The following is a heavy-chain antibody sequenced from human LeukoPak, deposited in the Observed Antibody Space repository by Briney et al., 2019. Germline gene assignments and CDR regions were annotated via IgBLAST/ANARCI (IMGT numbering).Heavy chain of an antibody. CDR2: ISGSGGST. V-gene: IGHV3-23*01. D-gene: IGHD3-9*01. Sequence: GGSLRLSCAASGFTFSSYAMSWVRQAPGKGLEWVSAISGSGGSTYYADSVKGRFTISRDNSKNTLYLQMNSLRAEDTAVYYCAKDEGIILTRLAEDYWGQGTLVTVSS. J-gene: IGHJ4*02. CDR3: AKDEGIILTRLAEDY. CDR1: GFTFSSYA.